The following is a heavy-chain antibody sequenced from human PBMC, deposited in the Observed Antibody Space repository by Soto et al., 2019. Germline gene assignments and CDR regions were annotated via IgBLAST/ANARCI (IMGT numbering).Heavy chain of an antibody. Sequence: PGGSLGLGCASSGFTFSIYAMPWVRQAPGKGLELVAVICYDGSNKDYADSVKGRFTISRDNSKNTLYLQMNSLRAEDTAVYYCARGGYCSGGSCFSYYYGMDVWGQGTTVTVSS. CDR2: ICYDGSNK. D-gene: IGHD2-15*01. V-gene: IGHV3-33*08. CDR1: GFTFSIYA. CDR3: ARGGYCSGGSCFSYYYGMDV. J-gene: IGHJ6*02.